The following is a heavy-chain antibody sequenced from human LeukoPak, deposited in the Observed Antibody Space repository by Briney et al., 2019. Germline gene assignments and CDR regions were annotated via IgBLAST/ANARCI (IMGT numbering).Heavy chain of an antibody. V-gene: IGHV3-74*01. CDR2: ITPDGTGA. Sequence: PGGSLRLSCAASGFIFSNNWMHWVRQTPGKGLEWVSRITPDGTGATYADSVKGRFTIFRDNAQNTVYLQMTSLRVEDTAVYYCVRDLQVWELQYWGQGTLVTVPS. CDR3: VRDLQVWELQY. CDR1: GFIFSNNW. J-gene: IGHJ1*01. D-gene: IGHD1-26*01.